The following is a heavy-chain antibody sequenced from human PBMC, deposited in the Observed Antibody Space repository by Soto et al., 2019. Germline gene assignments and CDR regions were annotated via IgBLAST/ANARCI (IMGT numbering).Heavy chain of an antibody. Sequence: GGSLRLSCAASGFTFSSYGMHWVRQAPGKGLEWVAVIWYDGSNKYYADSVKGRFTISRDNSKNTLYLQMNSLRAEDTAVYYCASIAARRSPFDDWGQGTLVTVSS. CDR3: ASIAARRSPFDD. D-gene: IGHD6-6*01. V-gene: IGHV3-33*01. CDR2: IWYDGSNK. J-gene: IGHJ4*02. CDR1: GFTFSSYG.